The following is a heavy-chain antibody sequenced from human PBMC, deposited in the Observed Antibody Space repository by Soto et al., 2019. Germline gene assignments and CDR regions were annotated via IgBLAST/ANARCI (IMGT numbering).Heavy chain of an antibody. CDR3: ARDRDGYKGFDY. V-gene: IGHV3-21*01. D-gene: IGHD1-1*01. J-gene: IGHJ4*02. CDR1: GFTFSNYS. Sequence: VQLVESGGGLVKPGGSLRLSCAASGFTFSNYSMNWVRQAPGKGLEWVSSISSTTSSYIHYADSVKGRLTISRDNAKSSLYLQMNSLRAEDTAVYYCARDRDGYKGFDYWGQGTLVTVSS. CDR2: ISSTTSSYI.